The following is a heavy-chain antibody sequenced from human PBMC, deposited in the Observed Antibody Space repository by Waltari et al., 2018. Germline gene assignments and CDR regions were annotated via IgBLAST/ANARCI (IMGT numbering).Heavy chain of an antibody. CDR3: ARVATGMTGPVDY. D-gene: IGHD1-1*01. J-gene: IGHJ4*02. CDR2: IDSGGGT. CDR1: GFPVLINY. Sequence: EVKLVESGGQLVQPGGSLRLACAASGFPVLINYMTWVRQAPGKGLEWLSLIDSGGGTSYADSVKGRFTISRDISKNTLFLQMNNLGVEDTAVYYCARVATGMTGPVDYWGQGAQVTVSS. V-gene: IGHV3-66*01.